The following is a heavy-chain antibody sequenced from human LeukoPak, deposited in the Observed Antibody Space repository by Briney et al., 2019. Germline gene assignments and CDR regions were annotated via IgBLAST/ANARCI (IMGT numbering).Heavy chain of an antibody. CDR2: ISSSSSYI. D-gene: IGHD6-13*01. CDR1: GFTFSSYS. CDR3: ASSSSWRKAFDY. J-gene: IGHJ4*02. V-gene: IGHV3-21*01. Sequence: GGSLRLSCAASGFTFSSYSMNWVRQAPGKGLEWVSSISSSSSYIYYADSVKGRFTISRDNAKNSLYLQMNSLRAEDTAVYYCASSSSWRKAFDYWGQGTPVTVSS.